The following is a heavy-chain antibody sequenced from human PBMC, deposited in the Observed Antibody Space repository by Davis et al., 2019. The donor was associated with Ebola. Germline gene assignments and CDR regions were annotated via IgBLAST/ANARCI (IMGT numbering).Heavy chain of an antibody. D-gene: IGHD3-22*01. Sequence: SETLSLTCTVSGGSISSGDYYWSWIRQPPGKGLEWIGYIYYSGSTYYNPSLKSRVTISVDTSKNQFSLKLSSVTAADTAVYYCARLGDYYDSSGYFGWGQGTLVTVSS. V-gene: IGHV4-30-4*01. CDR2: IYYSGST. CDR3: ARLGDYYDSSGYFG. J-gene: IGHJ4*02. CDR1: GGSISSGDYY.